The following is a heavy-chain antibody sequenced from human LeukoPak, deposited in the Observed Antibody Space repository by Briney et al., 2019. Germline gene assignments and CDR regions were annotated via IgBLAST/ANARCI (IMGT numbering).Heavy chain of an antibody. CDR2: IWNDGSNK. D-gene: IGHD6-13*01. J-gene: IGHJ4*02. CDR3: ARDLVRSSVAAVYFDY. V-gene: IGHV3-33*01. Sequence: GGSLRLSCAASGFTFSSYGMHWVRQAPGTGLEWLAGIWNDGSNKNYVDPVKGRFTISRDNSKNTLYLQMNSLRAEDTAVYYCARDLVRSSVAAVYFDYWGQGTLVSVSS. CDR1: GFTFSSYG.